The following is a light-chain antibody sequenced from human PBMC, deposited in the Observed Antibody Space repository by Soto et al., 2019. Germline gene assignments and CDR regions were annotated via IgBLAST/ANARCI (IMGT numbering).Light chain of an antibody. Sequence: DIQMTQSPSSLSASVGDRVTITCRASQSISSYLNWYQQKPGKAPKLLIYAASSLQSGVPSRFSGSGSGTDITLTISSLQPEDFATYYCQQSYSTPEFGPGTKVDIK. J-gene: IGKJ3*01. CDR1: QSISSY. CDR2: AAS. V-gene: IGKV1-39*01. CDR3: QQSYSTPE.